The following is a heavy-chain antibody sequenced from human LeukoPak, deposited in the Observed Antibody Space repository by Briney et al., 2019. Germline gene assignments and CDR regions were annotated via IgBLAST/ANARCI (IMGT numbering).Heavy chain of an antibody. CDR2: INPSVSRT. CDR1: GYDFTTNY. CDR3: AKGYCTGASCYVLDS. V-gene: IGHV1-46*01. Sequence: ASVKVSCKASGYDFTTNYIHWVRQAPGQGLEWMGTINPSVSRTTYGQRFRGRVTMTRDTSTATVYMDLGSLTSEDTAIYYCAKGYCTGASCYVLDSWGQGTLVTVSS. J-gene: IGHJ4*02. D-gene: IGHD2-15*01.